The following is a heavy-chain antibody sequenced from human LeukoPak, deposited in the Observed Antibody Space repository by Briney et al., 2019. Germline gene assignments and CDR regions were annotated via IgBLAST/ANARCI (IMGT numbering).Heavy chain of an antibody. CDR2: IIPIFGTA. V-gene: IGHV1-69*13. D-gene: IGHD6-6*01. J-gene: IGHJ5*02. CDR1: EGTFSSYA. CDR3: ARGSIAARPSWFDP. Sequence: SVKVSCKASEGTFSSYAISWVRQAPGQGLEWMGGIIPIFGTANYTQKFQGRVTITADESTSTAYMELSSLRSEDTAVYYCARGSIAARPSWFDPWGQGTLVTVSS.